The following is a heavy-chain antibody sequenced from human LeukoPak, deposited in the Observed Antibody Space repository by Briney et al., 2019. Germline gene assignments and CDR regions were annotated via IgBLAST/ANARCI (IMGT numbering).Heavy chain of an antibody. J-gene: IGHJ4*02. CDR3: ARDPPLDSSAYLDY. Sequence: GASVKVSCKASGYIFTDYYIHWVRQAPGQGLEGMGLIKANSGDTQYAQTFQGRVTMTGDASIKTIYMELSGLTSADSAIYYCARDPPLDSSAYLDYWGLGTLVTVSS. CDR1: GYIFTDYY. D-gene: IGHD3-22*01. CDR2: IKANSGDT. V-gene: IGHV1-2*02.